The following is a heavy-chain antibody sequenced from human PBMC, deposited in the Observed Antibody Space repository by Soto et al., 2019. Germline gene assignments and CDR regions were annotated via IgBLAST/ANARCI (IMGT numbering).Heavy chain of an antibody. D-gene: IGHD3-22*01. CDR3: ASPADYYYDSSGPDYYGMDV. CDR2: ISSSGSTI. J-gene: IGHJ6*02. V-gene: IGHV3-48*03. CDR1: GFTFSSYE. Sequence: PGGSLRLSCAASGFTFSSYEMNWVRQAPGKGLEWVSYISSSGSTIYYADSVKGRFTISRDNAKNSLYLQMNSLRAEDTAVYYCASPADYYYDSSGPDYYGMDVWGQGTTVTVSS.